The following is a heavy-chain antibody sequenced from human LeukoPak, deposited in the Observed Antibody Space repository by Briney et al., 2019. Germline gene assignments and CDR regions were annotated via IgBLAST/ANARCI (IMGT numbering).Heavy chain of an antibody. J-gene: IGHJ6*03. CDR1: GGSISSGGYY. CDR3: ARSYCSSTSCPPYYYYYMDV. V-gene: IGHV4-31*03. CDR2: IYYSGST. Sequence: SETLSLTCTVSGGSISSGGYYWSWLRQHPGKGLEWIGYIYYSGSTYYNPSLKSRVTISVDTSKNQFSLKLSSVTAADTAVYYCARSYCSSTSCPPYYYYYMDVWGKGTTVTVPS. D-gene: IGHD2-2*01.